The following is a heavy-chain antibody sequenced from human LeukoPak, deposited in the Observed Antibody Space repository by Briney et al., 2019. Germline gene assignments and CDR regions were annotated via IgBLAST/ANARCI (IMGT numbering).Heavy chain of an antibody. CDR1: GFTFSSHS. J-gene: IGHJ4*02. V-gene: IGHV3-7*01. D-gene: IGHD5/OR15-5a*01. CDR3: ARLLHYERSVYRPVDC. CDR2: VKEDGSEE. Sequence: QPGGSLRFSCAASGFTFSSHSMSWVRQAPGKGLEWVANVKEDGSEENYVDSVKGRFTISRDNAVKSLYLQMNGLRAEDTAVYFCARLLHYERSVYRPVDCWGQGTLVAVSS.